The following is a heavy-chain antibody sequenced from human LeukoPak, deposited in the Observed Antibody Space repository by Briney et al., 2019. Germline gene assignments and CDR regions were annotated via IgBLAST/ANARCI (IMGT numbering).Heavy chain of an antibody. CDR2: ISAYNGNT. V-gene: IGHV1-18*04. J-gene: IGHJ4*02. CDR3: AREIPSGYYYPYYFDY. CDR1: GYTFTGYH. D-gene: IGHD3-22*01. Sequence: ASVKVSCKASGYTFTGYHMHWVRQAPGQGLEWMGWISAYNGNTNYAQKLQGRVTMTTDTSTSTAYMELRSLRSDDTAVYYCAREIPSGYYYPYYFDYWGQGTLVTVSS.